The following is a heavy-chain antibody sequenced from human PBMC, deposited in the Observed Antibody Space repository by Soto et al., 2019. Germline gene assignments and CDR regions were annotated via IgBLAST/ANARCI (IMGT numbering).Heavy chain of an antibody. CDR3: ARVVSSSIQYYFDY. V-gene: IGHV4-31*03. CDR1: GGSISSGGYY. D-gene: IGHD6-6*01. J-gene: IGHJ4*02. CDR2: IYYSGST. Sequence: SETLSLTCTVSGGSISSGGYYWSWIRQHPGKGLGWIGYIYYSGSTYYNPSHKSRVTISVDTSKNQFSLKLSSVTAADTAVYYCARVVSSSIQYYFDYWGQGTLVTVSS.